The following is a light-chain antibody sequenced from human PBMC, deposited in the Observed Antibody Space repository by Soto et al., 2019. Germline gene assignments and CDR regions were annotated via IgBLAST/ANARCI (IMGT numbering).Light chain of an antibody. CDR2: AAS. Sequence: QCPSTLSRSVRDRVASTCRGRKVISSRLAWYQQKPGIAPKLLIYAASTLQSGVPSRFSGSGSGTEFTLTISSLQPDDFATYYCQQYDNYPLTFGGGTKVDIK. V-gene: IGKV1-9*01. J-gene: IGKJ4*01. CDR1: KVISSR. CDR3: QQYDNYPLT.